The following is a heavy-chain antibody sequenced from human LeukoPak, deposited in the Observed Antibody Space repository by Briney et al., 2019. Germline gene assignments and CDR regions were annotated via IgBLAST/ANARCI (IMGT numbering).Heavy chain of an antibody. D-gene: IGHD3-9*01. V-gene: IGHV1-18*01. Sequence: ASVKVSCKASGYTFTSYGISWLRQAPGQRLEWMGWISAYNGNTNYAQKLQGRVTMTTDTSTSTAYMELRSLRSDDTALYYCARYNYEILTGGQYYYYSYSTDVWANGPRSPSP. CDR1: GYTFTSYG. J-gene: IGHJ6*03. CDR2: ISAYNGNT. CDR3: ARYNYEILTGGQYYYYSYSTDV.